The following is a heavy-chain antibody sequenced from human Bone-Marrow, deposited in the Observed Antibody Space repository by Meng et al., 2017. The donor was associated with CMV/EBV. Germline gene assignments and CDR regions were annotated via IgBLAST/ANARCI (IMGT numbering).Heavy chain of an antibody. Sequence: GGSLRLSCAASGFTFSSYWMSWVRQAPGKGLEWVANIKQDGSEKYYVDSVKGRFTISGDNAKNSLYLQMNSLRAEDTAVYYCARDQVVGATFYYYGMDVWGQATTATFSS. CDR1: GFTFSSYW. V-gene: IGHV3-7*01. CDR2: IKQDGSEK. D-gene: IGHD1-26*01. CDR3: ARDQVVGATFYYYGMDV. J-gene: IGHJ6*02.